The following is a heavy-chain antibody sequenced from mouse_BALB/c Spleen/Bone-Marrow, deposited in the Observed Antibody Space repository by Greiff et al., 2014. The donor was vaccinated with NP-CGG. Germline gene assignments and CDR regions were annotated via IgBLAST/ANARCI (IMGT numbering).Heavy chain of an antibody. Sequence: EVKLMESGGGLVQPGGSLRLSCATSGFTFTDYYMSWVRQPPGKALEWLGFIRNKANGYTTEYSASVKGRFTISRDNSQSILYLQMNTLRVEDSATYYCARDIGLRLRFAYWGQGTLVTVSA. J-gene: IGHJ3*01. CDR3: ARDIGLRLRFAY. CDR1: GFTFTDYY. D-gene: IGHD1-2*01. V-gene: IGHV7-3*02. CDR2: IRNKANGYTT.